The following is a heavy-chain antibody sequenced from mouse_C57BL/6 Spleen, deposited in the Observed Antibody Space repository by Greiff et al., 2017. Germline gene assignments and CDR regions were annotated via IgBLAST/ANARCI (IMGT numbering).Heavy chain of an antibody. CDR1: GYTFTSYW. CDR2: IDPSDSET. D-gene: IGHD2-5*01. CDR3: AVYSNYVDDWFAY. Sequence: QVQLQQPGAELVRPGSSVKLSCKASGYTFTSYWMHWVKQRPIQGLEWIGNIDPSDSETHYNQKFKDKATLTVDKSSSTAYMQLSSLTSEDSAVYYCAVYSNYVDDWFAYWGQGTLVTVSA. V-gene: IGHV1-52*01. J-gene: IGHJ3*01.